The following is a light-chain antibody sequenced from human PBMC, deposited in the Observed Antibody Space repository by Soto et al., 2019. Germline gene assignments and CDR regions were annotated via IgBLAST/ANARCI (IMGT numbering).Light chain of an antibody. CDR1: QSVYSN. V-gene: IGKV3-15*01. CDR2: DAS. J-gene: IGKJ3*01. CDR3: QQYNTWPLT. Sequence: ETVMTQSPATLSVSPGERPTLSCRASQSVYSNLAWYQQKPGQAPRLLIYDASTMATGIPARFSGSGSGTEFTLTISSLQSEDFAVYYCQQYNTWPLTFGPGTKVDIK.